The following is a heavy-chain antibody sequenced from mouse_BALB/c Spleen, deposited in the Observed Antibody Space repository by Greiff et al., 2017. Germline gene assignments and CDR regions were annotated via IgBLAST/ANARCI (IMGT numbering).Heavy chain of an antibody. CDR1: GYSFTSYY. V-gene: IGHV1-66*01. CDR2: IFPGSGNT. J-gene: IGHJ4*01. CDR3: ARDWERRDAMDY. Sequence: VKLMESGPELVKPGASVKISCKASGYSFTSYYIHWVKQRPGQGLEWIGWIFPGSGNTKYNEKFKGKATLTADTSSSTAYMQLSSLTSEDSAVYFCARDWERRDAMDYWGQGTSVTVSS. D-gene: IGHD4-1*01.